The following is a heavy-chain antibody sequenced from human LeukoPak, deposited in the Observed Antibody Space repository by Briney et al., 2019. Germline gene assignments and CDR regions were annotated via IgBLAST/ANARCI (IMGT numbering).Heavy chain of an antibody. V-gene: IGHV4-61*02. CDR1: GGSISGGSDY. D-gene: IGHD3-3*01. Sequence: PSQTLSLTCSVPGGSISGGSDYWSWIRQPAGKGLEWIGRIFTSGRTTYSPSLKSRVTISIDTSKNHFSLRLHSVTAADTAVYYCARESGYFSGGWFDPWGQGTLVTVSS. CDR2: IFTSGRT. J-gene: IGHJ5*02. CDR3: ARESGYFSGGWFDP.